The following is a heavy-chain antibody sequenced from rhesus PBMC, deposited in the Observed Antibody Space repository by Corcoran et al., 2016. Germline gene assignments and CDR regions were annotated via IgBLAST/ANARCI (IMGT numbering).Heavy chain of an antibody. CDR3: ARETGVLTALFDY. CDR1: GGSISGYYL. CDR2: IYGGRGCT. D-gene: IGHD2-15*01. Sequence: QVQLQESGPGGVKPSETLSLTCAVSGGSISGYYLWSWIRQPPGKGLEWIRYIYGGRGCTSYNPSLKSRVIISIDTSKNQFSLKLSSVTAADTAVFYCARETGVLTALFDYWGQGVLVTVSS. V-gene: IGHV4-106*01. J-gene: IGHJ4*01.